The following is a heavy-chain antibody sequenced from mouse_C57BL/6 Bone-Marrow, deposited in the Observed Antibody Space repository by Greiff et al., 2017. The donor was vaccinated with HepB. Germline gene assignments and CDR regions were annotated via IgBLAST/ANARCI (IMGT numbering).Heavy chain of an antibody. CDR2: ISSGGDYI. Sequence: EVKLVEPGEGLVKPGGSLKLSCAASGFTFSSYAMSWVRQTPEKRLEWVAYISSGGDYIYYADTVKGRFTISRDNARNTLYLQMSSLKSEDTAMYYCTRERLLRYYAMDYWGQGTSVTVSS. J-gene: IGHJ4*01. V-gene: IGHV5-9-1*02. CDR1: GFTFSSYA. CDR3: TRERLLRYYAMDY. D-gene: IGHD1-1*01.